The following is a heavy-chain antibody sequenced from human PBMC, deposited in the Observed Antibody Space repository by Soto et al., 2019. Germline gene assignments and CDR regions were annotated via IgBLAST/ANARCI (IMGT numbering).Heavy chain of an antibody. Sequence: PGGSLRLSCAASGLTVSSNYMSWVRQAPGKGLEWVSAISGSGGSTYYADSVKGRFTISRDNSKNTLYLQMNSLRAEDTAVYYCAKPSSTIVLMVYATDYWGQGTLVTVSS. CDR1: GLTVSSNY. J-gene: IGHJ4*02. D-gene: IGHD2-8*01. CDR2: ISGSGGST. CDR3: AKPSSTIVLMVYATDY. V-gene: IGHV3-23*01.